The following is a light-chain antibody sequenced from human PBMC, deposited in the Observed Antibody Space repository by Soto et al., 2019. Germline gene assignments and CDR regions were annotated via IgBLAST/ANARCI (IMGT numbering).Light chain of an antibody. CDR3: ATWDRSLSVGV. CDR2: DND. CDR1: SSNIGNNY. Sequence: QSVLTQPPSVSAAPGQKVTISCSGCSSNIGNNYVFWYQQLPGTAPKLLIYDNDKRPSGIPDRFSGSKSGTSATLGITGLQPGDEADSYCATWDRSLSVGVFGGGTKVTVL. V-gene: IGLV1-51*01. J-gene: IGLJ2*01.